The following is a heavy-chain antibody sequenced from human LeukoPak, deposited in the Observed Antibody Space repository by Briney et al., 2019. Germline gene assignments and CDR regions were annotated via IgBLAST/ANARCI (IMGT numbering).Heavy chain of an antibody. Sequence: ASVKVSCKASGYPFTGYYMHWVRQAPGQGLEWMVWINPNSGGTNYARKFQGRVTMTRDTSISTAYMELSRLRSEDTVFFFRQKTRYEILTGYAPDAFDIWGQGTMVTVSS. CDR3: QKTRYEILTGYAPDAFDI. D-gene: IGHD3-9*01. J-gene: IGHJ3*02. CDR1: GYPFTGYY. CDR2: INPNSGGT. V-gene: IGHV1-2*02.